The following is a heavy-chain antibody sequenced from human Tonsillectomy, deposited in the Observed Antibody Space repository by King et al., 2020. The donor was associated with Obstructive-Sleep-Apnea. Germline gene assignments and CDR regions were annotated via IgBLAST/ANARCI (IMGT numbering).Heavy chain of an antibody. CDR1: GGSVSSGSYY. Sequence: QVQLQESGPGLVKPSETLSLTCTVSGGSVSSGSYYWSWIRQPPGKGLEWIGYIYYSGSTNYNPSLKSRVNISVDTSKNQFSLKLSSVTAADTAVYYCARALVGATDWYFDLWGRGTLVTVSS. V-gene: IGHV4-61*01. J-gene: IGHJ2*01. D-gene: IGHD1-26*01. CDR2: IYYSGST. CDR3: ARALVGATDWYFDL.